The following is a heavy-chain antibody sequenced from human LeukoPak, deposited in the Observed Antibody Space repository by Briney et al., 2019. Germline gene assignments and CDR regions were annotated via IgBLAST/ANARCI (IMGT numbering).Heavy chain of an antibody. V-gene: IGHV3-30*18. D-gene: IGHD6-6*01. CDR3: AKGLYRSSSVFDY. Sequence: GGSLRLSCAASGFTFNSFGMHWVRQAPGKGLEWVAAMSNDGSSEFYGDSVKGRLTISRDNSKNTLFLEMNSLRAEDTAVYYCAKGLYRSSSVFDYWGQGTLVTVSS. CDR1: GFTFNSFG. J-gene: IGHJ4*02. CDR2: MSNDGSSE.